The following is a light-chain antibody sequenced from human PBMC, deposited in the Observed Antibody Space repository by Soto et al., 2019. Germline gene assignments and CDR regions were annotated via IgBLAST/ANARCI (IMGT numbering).Light chain of an antibody. CDR1: QGMGSW. J-gene: IGKJ4*01. CDR3: HHYNSHPLT. Sequence: DIQMTQSPSSLSASVGDRVTITCRASQGMGSWLAWYQQKPENAPKSLIYAASSLQSVVPSRFSGSASGTDFPLTITSLQPEDFATYFFHHYNSHPLTFGGGTNVEIK. V-gene: IGKV1D-16*01. CDR2: AAS.